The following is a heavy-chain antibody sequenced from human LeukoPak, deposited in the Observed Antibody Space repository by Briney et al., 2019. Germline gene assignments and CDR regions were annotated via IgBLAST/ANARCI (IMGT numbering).Heavy chain of an antibody. V-gene: IGHV3-23*01. Sequence: GGSLRLSCAASGFTFDIFAMSWIRQAPGRGLEWVSTISGSGGSTYYADSVKGRFTISRDNAKNSLYLQMNSLRAEDTAVYYCARGRDYGDYGWFDPWGQGTLVTVSS. CDR2: ISGSGGST. J-gene: IGHJ5*02. CDR1: GFTFDIFA. CDR3: ARGRDYGDYGWFDP. D-gene: IGHD4-17*01.